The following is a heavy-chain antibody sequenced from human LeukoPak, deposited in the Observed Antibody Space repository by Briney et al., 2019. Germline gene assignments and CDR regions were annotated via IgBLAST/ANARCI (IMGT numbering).Heavy chain of an antibody. CDR3: ARGRGYSYVGIDFDY. CDR2: ISGSGGST. J-gene: IGHJ4*02. Sequence: PGGSLRLSRAASGFTFSSYAMSWVRQAPGKGLEWVSAISGSGGSTYYADSVKGRFTISRDNSKNTLYLQMNSLRAEDTAVYYCARGRGYSYVGIDFDYWGQGTLVTVSS. V-gene: IGHV3-23*01. D-gene: IGHD5-18*01. CDR1: GFTFSSYA.